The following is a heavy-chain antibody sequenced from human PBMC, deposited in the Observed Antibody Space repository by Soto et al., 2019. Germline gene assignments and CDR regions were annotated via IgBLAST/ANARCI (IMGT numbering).Heavy chain of an antibody. D-gene: IGHD6-19*01. CDR1: GGSISGGGYY. CDR3: ARDHLTGAVDY. V-gene: IGHV4-31*03. J-gene: IGHJ4*02. CDR2: IYYSGST. Sequence: QVQLQESGPGLVKPSQTLSLTCTVSGGSISGGGYYWSWIRQHPGKGLEWIGYIYYSGSTYYNPSLKRRVTVSVGTSKNQFSLKLSSVTAADTAVYYCARDHLTGAVDYWGQGTLVTVSS.